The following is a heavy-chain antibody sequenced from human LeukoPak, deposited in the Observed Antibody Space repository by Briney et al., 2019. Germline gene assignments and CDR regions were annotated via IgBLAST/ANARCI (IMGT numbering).Heavy chain of an antibody. J-gene: IGHJ3*02. CDR3: AREGSSGWYLGAFDI. CDR1: GYTFTGYY. Sequence: ASVKVSCKASGYTFTGYYMHWVRQAPAQGLERMGWINPNSGGTNYAQKFQGRVTMTRDTSISTAYMELSRLRSDDTAVYYCAREGSSGWYLGAFDIWGQGTMVTVSS. V-gene: IGHV1-2*02. D-gene: IGHD6-19*01. CDR2: INPNSGGT.